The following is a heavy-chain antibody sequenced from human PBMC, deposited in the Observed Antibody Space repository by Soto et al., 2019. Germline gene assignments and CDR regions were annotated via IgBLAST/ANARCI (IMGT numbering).Heavy chain of an antibody. CDR1: GGSISSSSYY. J-gene: IGHJ4*02. V-gene: IGHV4-39*01. Sequence: QLQLQESGSGLVKPSETLCLTCTVSGGSISSSSYYWTWIRQPPGKGLEWIGSIYYSGTTFYNPSLKSRLSISVDTSKNQFSLRLSSVTAADTAVFYCARRTIVATIDYWGQGTLVTVSS. D-gene: IGHD5-12*01. CDR3: ARRTIVATIDY. CDR2: IYYSGTT.